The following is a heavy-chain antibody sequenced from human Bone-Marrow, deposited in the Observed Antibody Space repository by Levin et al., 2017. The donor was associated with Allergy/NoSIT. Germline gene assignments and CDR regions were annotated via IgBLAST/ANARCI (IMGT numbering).Heavy chain of an antibody. CDR3: ARDPMTCSGGSCYHFDH. V-gene: IGHV3-21*01. CDR2: ISISGNHI. Sequence: LSLTCAASGFTFSNYNMHWVRQAPGKGLEWVSSISISGNHIYYVDSVKGRFTVSRDNAKNSLYLQMNDLGAEDTAVYFCARDPMTCSGGSCYHFDHWGQGTLVTVSS. J-gene: IGHJ4*02. CDR1: GFTFSNYN. D-gene: IGHD2-15*01.